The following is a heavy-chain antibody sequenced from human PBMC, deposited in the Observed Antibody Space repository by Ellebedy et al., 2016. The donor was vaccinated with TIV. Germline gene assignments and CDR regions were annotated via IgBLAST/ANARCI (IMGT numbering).Heavy chain of an antibody. J-gene: IGHJ4*02. D-gene: IGHD3-22*01. CDR1: GYSFTAYF. CDR3: AKAYYYDSVAYFFDS. V-gene: IGHV1-2*06. Sequence: ASVKVSCKTSGYSFTAYFIHWVRQAPGQGLEWMGRLNPNSDDTNYAQKFLGRVTISRETSISTANMELNSLRSDDTAVYYCAKAYYYDSVAYFFDSWGQGTLVTVSS. CDR2: LNPNSDDT.